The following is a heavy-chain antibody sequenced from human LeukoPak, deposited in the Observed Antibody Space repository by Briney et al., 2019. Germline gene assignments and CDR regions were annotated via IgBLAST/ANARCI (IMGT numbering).Heavy chain of an antibody. CDR2: IYYSGST. V-gene: IGHV4-39*07. J-gene: IGHJ4*02. CDR1: GGSISSSSYY. CDR3: ARGSGIAAAGRGY. D-gene: IGHD6-13*01. Sequence: PSETLSLTCTVSGGSISSSSYYWGWIRQPPGQGLEWIGSIYYSGSTYYNPSLKSRVTISVDTSKNQFSLKPSSVTAADTAVYYCARGSGIAAAGRGYWGQGTLVTVSS.